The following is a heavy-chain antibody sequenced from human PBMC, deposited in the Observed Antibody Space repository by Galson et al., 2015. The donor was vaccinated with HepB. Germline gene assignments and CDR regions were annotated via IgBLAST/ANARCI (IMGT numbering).Heavy chain of an antibody. J-gene: IGHJ4*02. CDR2: IKSKTDGGTT. D-gene: IGHD2-2*01. Sequence: SLRLSCAASGFIFSNAWMIWVRQAPGKGLEWVGRIKSKTDGGTTDYAAPVKGRFTISRDDSENTLYLQMNSLKTDDTAVYYCTTKNLPAATDYWGQGTLVTASS. V-gene: IGHV3-15*01. CDR1: GFIFSNAW. CDR3: TTKNLPAATDY.